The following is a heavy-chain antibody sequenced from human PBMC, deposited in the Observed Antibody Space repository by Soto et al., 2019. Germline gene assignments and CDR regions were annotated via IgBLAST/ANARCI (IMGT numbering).Heavy chain of an antibody. CDR2: IKQDGSEK. CDR3: ARDIVVVVAATQTFDY. Sequence: GGSLRLSCAASRFTFSSYWMSWVRQAPGKGLEWVANIKQDGSEKYYVDSVKGRLTISRDNAKNSLYLQMNSLRAEDTAVYYCARDIVVVVAATQTFDYWGQGTLVTVSS. CDR1: RFTFSSYW. D-gene: IGHD2-15*01. J-gene: IGHJ4*02. V-gene: IGHV3-7*01.